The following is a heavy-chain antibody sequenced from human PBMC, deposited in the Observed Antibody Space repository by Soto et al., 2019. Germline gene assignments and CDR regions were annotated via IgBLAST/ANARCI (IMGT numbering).Heavy chain of an antibody. CDR3: ARHPRITIFRYYYYYYMDV. CDR2: ISSSSSYI. D-gene: IGHD3-3*01. CDR1: GFTFSSYS. V-gene: IGHV3-21*01. J-gene: IGHJ6*03. Sequence: EVQLVESGGGLVKPGGSLRLSCAASGFTFSSYSMNWVRQAPGKGLEWVSSISSSSSYIYYADSVKGRFTISRDNAKNSLYLQMNSLRAEDTAVYYCARHPRITIFRYYYYYYMDVWGKGTTVTVSS.